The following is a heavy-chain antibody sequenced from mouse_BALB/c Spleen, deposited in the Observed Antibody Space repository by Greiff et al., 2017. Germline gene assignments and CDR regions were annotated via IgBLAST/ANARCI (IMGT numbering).Heavy chain of an antibody. V-gene: IGHV1-69*02. CDR3: ARDGKGYAMDY. Sequence: QVQLQQPGAELVKPGAPVKLSCKASGYTFTSYWMNWVKQRPGRGLEWIGRIDPSDSETHYNQKFKDKATLTADKSSSTAYMQLSSLTSEDSAVYYCARDGKGYAMDYWGQGTSVTVSS. CDR1: GYTFTSYW. CDR2: IDPSDSET. J-gene: IGHJ4*01. D-gene: IGHD2-1*01.